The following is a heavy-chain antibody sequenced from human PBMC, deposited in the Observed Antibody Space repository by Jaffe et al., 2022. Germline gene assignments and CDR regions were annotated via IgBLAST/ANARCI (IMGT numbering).Heavy chain of an antibody. Sequence: EVQLVESGGGLVQPGGSLRLSCAASGFTFSSYSMNWVRQAPGKGLEWVSYISSSSSTIYYADSVKGRFTISRDNAKNSLYLQMNSLRAEDTAVYYCARDAQPGIAARPGSNFDYWGQGTLVTVSS. J-gene: IGHJ4*02. CDR3: ARDAQPGIAARPGSNFDY. CDR2: ISSSSSTI. D-gene: IGHD6-6*01. CDR1: GFTFSSYS. V-gene: IGHV3-48*01.